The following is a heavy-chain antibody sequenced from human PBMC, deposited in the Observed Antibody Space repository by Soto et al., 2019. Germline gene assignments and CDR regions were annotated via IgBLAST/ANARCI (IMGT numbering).Heavy chain of an antibody. J-gene: IGHJ6*02. CDR2: IYHSGST. Sequence: PSETLSLTCAVSGGSISSGGYSWSWIRQPPGKGLEWIGYIYHSGSTYYNPSLKSRVTISVDTSKNQFSLKLSSVTAADTALYYCARLNAGTTYYYYGMDVWGQGTTVTVSS. CDR3: ARLNAGTTYYYYGMDV. V-gene: IGHV4-30-2*03. CDR1: GGSISSGGYS. D-gene: IGHD1-7*01.